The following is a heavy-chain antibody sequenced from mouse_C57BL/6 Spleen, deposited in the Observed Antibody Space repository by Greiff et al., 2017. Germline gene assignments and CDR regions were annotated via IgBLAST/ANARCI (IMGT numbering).Heavy chain of an antibody. CDR3: TALPRCGSSPYYAMDY. CDR1: GFNIKDDY. V-gene: IGHV14-4*01. D-gene: IGHD1-1*01. Sequence: VQLQQSGAELVRPGASVKLSCTASGFNIKDDYMHWVKQRPEQGLEWIGWIDPENGDTAYASKFQGKATITADTSSNTAYLQLSSLTSEDTAVYYCTALPRCGSSPYYAMDYWGQGTSVTVSS. CDR2: IDPENGDT. J-gene: IGHJ4*01.